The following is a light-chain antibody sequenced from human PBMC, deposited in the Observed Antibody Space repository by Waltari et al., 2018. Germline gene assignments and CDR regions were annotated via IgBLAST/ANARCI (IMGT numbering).Light chain of an antibody. V-gene: IGLV3-25*03. CDR2: KDT. J-gene: IGLJ2*01. CDR1: ALPKQY. Sequence: SHELTQPPSVSVSPGQTARITCSGDALPKQYAYWYQQKAGQAPVLLTYKDTERPSGMPERFSGSSSGTTVTLTIRGVQAEDEADYYCQSADTDASVFFGGGTKLTVL. CDR3: QSADTDASVF.